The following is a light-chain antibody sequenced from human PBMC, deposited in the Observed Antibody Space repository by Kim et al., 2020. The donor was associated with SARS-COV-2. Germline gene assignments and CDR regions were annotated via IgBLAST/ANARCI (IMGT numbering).Light chain of an antibody. Sequence: RATINCKSSQSVLYSSNNKNFLAWYQQKAGQPPKVLIYWASTRGSGVPDRFSGSGSATDFTLTISSLQAEDVAVYFCQLYYSSPYTFGQGTKLEI. CDR2: WAS. J-gene: IGKJ2*01. V-gene: IGKV4-1*01. CDR1: QSVLYSSNNKNF. CDR3: QLYYSSPYT.